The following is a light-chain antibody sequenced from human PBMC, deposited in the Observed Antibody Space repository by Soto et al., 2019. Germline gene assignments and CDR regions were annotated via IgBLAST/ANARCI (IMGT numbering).Light chain of an antibody. CDR3: QQYESYSPWT. Sequence: DIQMTQSPSALSASVGDRATITCRASQSISSWLAWYQQKPGKAPKLLIYDASTLQSGVPSRYNGSGSGTEFTLTISNLQPDDFATYYCQQYESYSPWTFGQGTKVEIK. V-gene: IGKV1-5*01. CDR2: DAS. J-gene: IGKJ1*01. CDR1: QSISSW.